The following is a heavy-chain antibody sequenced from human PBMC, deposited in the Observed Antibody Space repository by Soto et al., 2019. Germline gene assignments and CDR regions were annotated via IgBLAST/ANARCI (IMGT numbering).Heavy chain of an antibody. CDR1: GFTVSSNY. CDR2: IYSGGST. J-gene: IGHJ4*02. CDR3: ARFPYNYYYDSSGYYFDY. V-gene: IGHV3-53*01. D-gene: IGHD3-22*01. Sequence: LRLSCAASGFTVSSNYMSWVRQAPGKGLEWVSVIYSGGSTYYADSVKGRFTISRDNSKNTLYLQMNSLRAEDTAVYYCARFPYNYYYDSSGYYFDYWGQGTLVTVSS.